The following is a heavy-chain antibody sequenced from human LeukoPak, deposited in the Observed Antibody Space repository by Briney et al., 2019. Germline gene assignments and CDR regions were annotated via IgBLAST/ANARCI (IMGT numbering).Heavy chain of an antibody. D-gene: IGHD3-10*01. J-gene: IGHJ4*02. CDR2: INPNSGGT. CDR3: ARDLKLLWFGESRGPFDY. Sequence: ASVTVSCKASGYTFTGYYMHWVRQAPGQGLEWMGWINPNSGGTNYAQKFQGRVTMTRDTSISTAYMELSRLRSDDTAVYYCARDLKLLWFGESRGPFDYWGQGTLVTVSS. CDR1: GYTFTGYY. V-gene: IGHV1-2*02.